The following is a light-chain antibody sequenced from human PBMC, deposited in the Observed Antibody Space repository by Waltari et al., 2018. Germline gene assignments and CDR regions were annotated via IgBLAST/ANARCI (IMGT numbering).Light chain of an antibody. Sequence: QSALTQPPSASASPGLSVPISCTGTSRDIGGYNCVSWDQQHPGKAPKLMIYDVTKRPSGVPDRFSGSKSGNTAYLTVSGLQAEDEADYYCNSYAGTNTMVFGGGTKLTVL. J-gene: IGLJ2*01. CDR2: DVT. CDR3: NSYAGTNTMV. CDR1: SRDIGGYNC. V-gene: IGLV2-8*01.